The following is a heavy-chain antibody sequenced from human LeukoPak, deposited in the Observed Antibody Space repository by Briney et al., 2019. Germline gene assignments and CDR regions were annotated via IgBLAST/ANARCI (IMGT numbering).Heavy chain of an antibody. Sequence: GGSLRLSCSASGFTFSNYAMHWVRQAPGKGLEYVSAISSNGGNTYYADSVKGRFTISRDNSKNTLYLQMNSLRAEDTAVYYCARDGAMVRGVDQPDYWGQGTLVTVSS. J-gene: IGHJ4*02. CDR3: ARDGAMVRGVDQPDY. V-gene: IGHV3-64*04. CDR1: GFTFSNYA. CDR2: ISSNGGNT. D-gene: IGHD3-10*01.